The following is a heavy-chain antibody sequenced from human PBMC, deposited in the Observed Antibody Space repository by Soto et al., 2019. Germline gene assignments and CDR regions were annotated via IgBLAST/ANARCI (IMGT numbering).Heavy chain of an antibody. D-gene: IGHD2-15*01. V-gene: IGHV3-23*01. CDR1: GFTFSSYA. J-gene: IGHJ3*02. CDR2: ISGSGGST. CDR3: AKDHCSGGGGDARTDDAFDI. Sequence: EVQLLESGGGLVQPGGSLRLSCAASGFTFSSYAMSWVRQAPGKGLEWVSAISGSGGSTYYADSVKGRFTISRDNSKNTLYLQMNSLRAEDTSVYYCAKDHCSGGGGDARTDDAFDIWGQGTMGTVSS.